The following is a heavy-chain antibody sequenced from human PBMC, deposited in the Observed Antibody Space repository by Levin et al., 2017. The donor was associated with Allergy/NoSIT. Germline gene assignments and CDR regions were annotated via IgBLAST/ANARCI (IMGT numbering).Heavy chain of an antibody. D-gene: IGHD6-13*01. J-gene: IGHJ4*02. CDR3: ARDQAAAASREY. CDR1: GFTVSSNY. V-gene: IGHV3-66*01. Sequence: PGGSLRLSCAASGFTVSSNYMSWVRQAPGKGLEWVSVIYSGGSTYYADSVKGRFTISRDNSKNTLYLQMNSLRAEDTAVYYCARDQAAAASREYWGQGTLVTVSS. CDR2: IYSGGST.